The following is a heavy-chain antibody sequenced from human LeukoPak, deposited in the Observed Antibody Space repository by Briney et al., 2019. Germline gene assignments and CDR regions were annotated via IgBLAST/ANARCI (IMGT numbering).Heavy chain of an antibody. V-gene: IGHV4-4*07. CDR1: GGSISSYY. CDR2: IYTSGST. D-gene: IGHD3-9*01. CDR3: ARDGFGNYDILTGYYNVINWFDP. Sequence: SETLSLTCTVSGGSISSYYWSWIRQPAGKGLEWIGRIYTSGSTNYNPSLKSRVTMSVDTSKNQFSLKLSSVTAADTAVYYCARDGFGNYDILTGYYNVINWFDPWGQGTLVTVSS. J-gene: IGHJ5*02.